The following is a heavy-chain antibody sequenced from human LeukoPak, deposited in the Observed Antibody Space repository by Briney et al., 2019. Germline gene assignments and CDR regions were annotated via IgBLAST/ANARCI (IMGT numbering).Heavy chain of an antibody. CDR1: GYTFTGYY. Sequence: ASVKVSCKASGYTFTGYYMHWVRQAPGQGLEWMGWINPNSGGTNYAQKFQGRVTMTRDTSISTAYMELSRLRSDDTAVYYCARVKRGVVPAATGNIGYWGQGTLVTVSS. CDR3: ARVKRGVVPAATGNIGY. D-gene: IGHD2-2*01. J-gene: IGHJ4*02. CDR2: INPNSGGT. V-gene: IGHV1-2*02.